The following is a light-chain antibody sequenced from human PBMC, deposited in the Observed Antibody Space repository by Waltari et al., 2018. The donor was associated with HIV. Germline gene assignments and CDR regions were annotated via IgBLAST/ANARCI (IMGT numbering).Light chain of an antibody. V-gene: IGLV1-47*01. J-gene: IGLJ3*02. CDR1: SPNIGSNY. CDR3: ATWDDSLSGPV. CDR2: RSN. Sequence: QSVLTQPPSASETPGQRVALSCSRSSPNIGSNYVYWYQKLPGTAPKVLIYRSNQRPSGVPDRFSGSKSGTSASLAISALRSEDEADYYCATWDDSLSGPVFGGGTKLTVL.